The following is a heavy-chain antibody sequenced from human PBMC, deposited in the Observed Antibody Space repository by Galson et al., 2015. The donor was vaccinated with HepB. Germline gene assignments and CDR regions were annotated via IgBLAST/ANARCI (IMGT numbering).Heavy chain of an antibody. CDR1: GGSVSSGSYY. Sequence: ETLSLTCTVSGGSVSSGSYYWSWIRQPPGKGLEWIGYIYYSGSTNYNPSLKSRVTISVDTSKNQFSLKLSSVTAADTAVYYCARAPGRGSSWYVSLYYYYGMDVWGQGTTVTVSS. CDR3: ARAPGRGSSWYVSLYYYYGMDV. CDR2: IYYSGST. J-gene: IGHJ6*02. V-gene: IGHV4-61*01. D-gene: IGHD6-13*01.